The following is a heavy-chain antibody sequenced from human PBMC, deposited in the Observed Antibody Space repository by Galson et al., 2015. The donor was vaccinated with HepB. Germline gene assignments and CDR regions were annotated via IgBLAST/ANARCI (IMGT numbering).Heavy chain of an antibody. CDR2: ISISSTTI. CDR3: VKNGDMVATIFAY. J-gene: IGHJ4*02. Sequence: SLRLSCAASGFTFSRFAMNWVRQAPGKGLEWVSYISISSTTIYYADSVKGLFTISRDNAKNLVFLQMNSLRDEDTALYYCVKNGDMVATIFAYWGQGALVTVSS. V-gene: IGHV3-48*02. D-gene: IGHD5-12*01. CDR1: GFTFSRFA.